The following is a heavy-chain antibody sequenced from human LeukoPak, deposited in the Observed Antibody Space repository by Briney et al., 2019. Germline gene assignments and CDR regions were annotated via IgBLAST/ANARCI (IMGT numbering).Heavy chain of an antibody. CDR2: IKQDGSEK. Sequence: GGSLRLSCIASGFTFTTYWMTWVRQAPGKGLEWVANIKQDGSEKYYVDSVKGRFTISRDNAKNSLYLQMNSLRAEDTAMYYCARGNTWSWWGQGTMVTVSS. CDR1: GFTFTTYW. D-gene: IGHD1-26*01. CDR3: ARGNTWSW. J-gene: IGHJ3*01. V-gene: IGHV3-7*01.